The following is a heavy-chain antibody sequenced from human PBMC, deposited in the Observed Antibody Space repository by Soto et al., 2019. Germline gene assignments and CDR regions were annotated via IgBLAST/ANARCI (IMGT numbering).Heavy chain of an antibody. CDR2: ISWNSDTV. J-gene: IGHJ4*02. V-gene: IGHV3-9*01. D-gene: IGHD3-9*01. Sequence: PGGSLRLSCAASGFTFDDYAMHWVRQSPGKGLEWVSGISWNSDTVDYADSVKGRFTISRDNAKNSLYLQMNSLRAEDTALYYCAKDYDILTGYFDYWGQGTLVTVSS. CDR1: GFTFDDYA. CDR3: AKDYDILTGYFDY.